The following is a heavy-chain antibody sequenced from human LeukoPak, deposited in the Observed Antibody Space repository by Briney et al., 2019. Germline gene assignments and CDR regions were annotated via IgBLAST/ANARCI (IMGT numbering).Heavy chain of an antibody. CDR1: GYTLTDYA. D-gene: IGHD6-13*01. Sequence: ASVKVSCKASGYTLTDYAISWVRQAPGQGLEWMGWINTYSGNPTYAQGFTGRYVFSLDTSVSIAYLQISSLKAEDTAVYYCARGYSSSWYELHYWGQGTLVTVSA. V-gene: IGHV7-4-1*04. CDR3: ARGYSSSWYELHY. CDR2: INTYSGNP. J-gene: IGHJ4*02.